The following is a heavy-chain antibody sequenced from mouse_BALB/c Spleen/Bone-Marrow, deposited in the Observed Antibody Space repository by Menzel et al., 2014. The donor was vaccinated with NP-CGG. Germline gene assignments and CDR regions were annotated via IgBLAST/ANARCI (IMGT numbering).Heavy chain of an antibody. CDR3: ARGTNWDGEGYYYAMDY. J-gene: IGHJ4*01. D-gene: IGHD4-1*01. V-gene: IGHV15-2*02. CDR1: DSEVFPIAY. Sequence: VQLQQSGSELRSPGSSVKLSCKDFDSEVFPIAYMSWVRQKPGHGFEWIGDILPSIDRTIXGEKFEDKATLDADTVSNTAYLELNSLTSEDSAIYYCARGTNWDGEGYYYAMDYWGQGTSVTVSS. CDR2: ILPSIDRT.